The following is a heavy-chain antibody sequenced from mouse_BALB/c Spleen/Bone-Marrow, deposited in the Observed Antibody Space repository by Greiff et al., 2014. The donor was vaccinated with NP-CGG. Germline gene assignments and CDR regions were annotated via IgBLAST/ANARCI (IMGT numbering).Heavy chain of an antibody. V-gene: IGHV14-3*02. CDR3: ARWEYYAMDY. J-gene: IGHJ4*01. Sequence: EVQVVESGAELVKPGASVKLSCTASGFNIKDTYMHWVKQRPEQGLEWIGRIDPANGNTKYDPKFQGKATITADTSSNTAHLQLSSLTSEDTAVYYCARWEYYAMDYWGQGTSVTVSS. CDR1: GFNIKDTY. CDR2: IDPANGNT. D-gene: IGHD4-1*01.